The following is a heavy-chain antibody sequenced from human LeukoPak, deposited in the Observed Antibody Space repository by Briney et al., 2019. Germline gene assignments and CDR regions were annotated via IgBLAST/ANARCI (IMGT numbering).Heavy chain of an antibody. CDR3: ARPPRYNWNDGGAFDI. CDR1: GYSFTSYW. Sequence: KPGESLKISCKGSGYSFTSYWIGWVRQMPGKGLEWMGIIYPGDSDTRYSPSFQGQVTISADKSISTAYLQWSSLKASDTAMYYCARPPRYNWNDGGAFDIWGQGTMVTVSS. CDR2: IYPGDSDT. D-gene: IGHD1-20*01. V-gene: IGHV5-51*01. J-gene: IGHJ3*02.